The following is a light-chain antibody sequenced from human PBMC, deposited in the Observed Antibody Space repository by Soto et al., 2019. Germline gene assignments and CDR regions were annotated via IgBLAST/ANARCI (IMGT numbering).Light chain of an antibody. Sequence: DIQMTQSPSTLSASVGDRVTITCRASQSISTWLAWYQQKPGKAPKLLIYGDSSLESGVPSRFSGSGSVTEFTLIIDSLQPDDFATYYCQQYSSSSPTFGQGTKLEIK. CDR1: QSISTW. CDR3: QQYSSSSPT. V-gene: IGKV1-5*01. J-gene: IGKJ2*01. CDR2: GDS.